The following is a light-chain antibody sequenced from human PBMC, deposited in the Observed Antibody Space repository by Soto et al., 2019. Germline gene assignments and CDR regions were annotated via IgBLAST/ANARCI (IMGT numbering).Light chain of an antibody. Sequence: EIGLTQSPGTLSLSPGERATRSCRASQSVSSKYLAWYQQKPGQAPRVLIYGTSIRASGVPERFSGGGSGTDFTLTITRLEPEDFAVYYCQQYGSSLFTFGPGTKVDFK. CDR2: GTS. J-gene: IGKJ3*01. CDR1: QSVSSKY. CDR3: QQYGSSLFT. V-gene: IGKV3-20*01.